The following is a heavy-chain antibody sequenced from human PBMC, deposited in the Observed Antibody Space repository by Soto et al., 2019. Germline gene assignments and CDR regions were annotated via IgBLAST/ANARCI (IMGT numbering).Heavy chain of an antibody. Sequence: EYGGGVVQPRRSVRLSCAASAFTFSSYAMHWVRQAPGKGLEWVAVISYDGSNKYYADSVKGRFTISRDNSKNTLYLQMNSLRAEDTAVYYCARSITIFGVVIDYFDYWGQGTLVTVSS. D-gene: IGHD3-3*01. V-gene: IGHV3-30-3*01. CDR2: ISYDGSNK. J-gene: IGHJ4*02. CDR1: AFTFSSYA. CDR3: ARSITIFGVVIDYFDY.